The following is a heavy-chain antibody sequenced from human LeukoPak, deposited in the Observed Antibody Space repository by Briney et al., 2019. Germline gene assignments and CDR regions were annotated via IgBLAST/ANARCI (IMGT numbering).Heavy chain of an antibody. CDR1: GGSISSDNW. CDR3: ATDGWYCLDH. V-gene: IGHV4-4*02. CDR2: IYHSGST. Sequence: SETLSLTCAVSGGSISSDNWWSWVRQPPGKGLEWIGEIYHSGSTNYNPSLQSRVTISVDKSNNHFSLRLTSVTAADTAVYYCATDGWYCLDHWGQGALVTVSS. D-gene: IGHD6-19*01. J-gene: IGHJ1*01.